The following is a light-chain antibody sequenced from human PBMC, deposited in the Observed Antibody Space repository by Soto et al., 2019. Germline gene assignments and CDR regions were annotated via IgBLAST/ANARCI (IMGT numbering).Light chain of an antibody. CDR3: QQRSNWPLT. Sequence: VLTQSPVTLSLSPGERVTLSCRASQDVGTYVAWYQVRGGQAPRLLISGASKRATGIPDRINGGGSGADFTLTINSLEPEDFAIYYCQQRSNWPLTFGAGTKVEIK. CDR1: QDVGTY. V-gene: IGKV3-11*01. J-gene: IGKJ4*01. CDR2: GAS.